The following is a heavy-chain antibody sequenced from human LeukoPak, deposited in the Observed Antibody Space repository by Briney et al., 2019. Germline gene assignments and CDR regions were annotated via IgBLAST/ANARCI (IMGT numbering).Heavy chain of an antibody. CDR2: ISSSSTYT. V-gene: IGHV3-11*05. CDR3: AKEAFCSYDN. J-gene: IGHJ4*02. D-gene: IGHD3-9*01. CDR1: GFTFSDYY. Sequence: GGSLRLSCAASGFTFSDYYMSWIRQAPGKGLEWISYISSSSTYTNYADSVKDRFTISRDDAKNSLYLQMNSLRAEDTAVYYCAKEAFCSYDNWGQGTLVTVSS.